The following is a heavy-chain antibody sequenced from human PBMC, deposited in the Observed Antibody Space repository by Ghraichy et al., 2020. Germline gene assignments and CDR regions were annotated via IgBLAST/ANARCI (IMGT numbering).Heavy chain of an antibody. Sequence: GGSLRLSCAASGFTFSSYGMHWVRQAPGKGLEWVAVIWYDGSNKYYAESVKGRFTISRDNSKNTLYLQMNSLRAEDTAVYYCAREVVSSSWYGVPGFDYLGQGTLVTVSS. J-gene: IGHJ4*02. CDR1: GFTFSSYG. CDR2: IWYDGSNK. D-gene: IGHD6-13*01. V-gene: IGHV3-33*01. CDR3: AREVVSSSWYGVPGFDY.